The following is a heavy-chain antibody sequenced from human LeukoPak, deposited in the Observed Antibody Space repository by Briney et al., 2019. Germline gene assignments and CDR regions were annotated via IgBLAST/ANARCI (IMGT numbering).Heavy chain of an antibody. D-gene: IGHD3-3*01. CDR3: ARRSHYDLWSGLDGDAFDI. V-gene: IGHV5-51*01. CDR2: IYPGDSDT. CDR1: GYSSTRYW. J-gene: IGHJ3*02. Sequence: GEPLKISCKGSGYSSTRYWIGWVRQMRGKGLEWMGIIYPGDSDTRYSPSLQGQVTISADKSISAAYLQWSSLKASDTAMYYCARRSHYDLWSGLDGDAFDIWGQGTMVTVSS.